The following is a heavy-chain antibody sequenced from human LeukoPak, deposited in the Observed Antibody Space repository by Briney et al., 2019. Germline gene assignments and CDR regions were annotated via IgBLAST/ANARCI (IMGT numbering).Heavy chain of an antibody. V-gene: IGHV4-59*08. CDR2: MYSSGST. Sequence: PSETLSLTCNVSGGSISSYYWTWIRQPPGKGLEWVGYMYSSGSTDYNPSLKSRVTISVDRSKNQFSLKLSSVTAADTAVYYCARQVTMIVPPSLYYFDYWGQGTLVTVSS. D-gene: IGHD3-22*01. J-gene: IGHJ4*02. CDR1: GGSISSYY. CDR3: ARQVTMIVPPSLYYFDY.